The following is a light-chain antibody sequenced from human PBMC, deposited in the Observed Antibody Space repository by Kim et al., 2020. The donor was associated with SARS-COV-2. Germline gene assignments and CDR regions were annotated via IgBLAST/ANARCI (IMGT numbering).Light chain of an antibody. Sequence: DIQMTQSPSTLSASVGDRVTITCRASQSISDYLAWYQQKSGKAPNLLIYKASSLQSGVPSRFSGSGSETDFALIISSLQPDDFATYYCQQYSRYPWTFGQGTKVDIK. V-gene: IGKV1-5*03. J-gene: IGKJ1*01. CDR3: QQYSRYPWT. CDR2: KAS. CDR1: QSISDY.